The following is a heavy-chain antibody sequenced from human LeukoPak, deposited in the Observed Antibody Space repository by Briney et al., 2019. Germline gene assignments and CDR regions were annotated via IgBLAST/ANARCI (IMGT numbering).Heavy chain of an antibody. D-gene: IGHD1-26*01. Sequence: PGGSLRLSCAASGFTFSSYGMHWVRQAPGKGLEWVAVIWYDGSNKYYADSVKGRFTISRDNPKNTLYLQMNSLRAEDTAVYYCAKDHHSGSYPHFDYWGQGTLVTVSS. J-gene: IGHJ4*02. CDR1: GFTFSSYG. V-gene: IGHV3-33*06. CDR3: AKDHHSGSYPHFDY. CDR2: IWYDGSNK.